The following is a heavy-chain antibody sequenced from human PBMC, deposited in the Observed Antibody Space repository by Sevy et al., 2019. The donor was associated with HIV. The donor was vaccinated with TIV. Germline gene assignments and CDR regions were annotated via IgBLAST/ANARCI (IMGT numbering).Heavy chain of an antibody. Sequence: GGSLRLSCAASGFTFSSYAMHWVRQAPGKGLEWVAVISYDGSNKYNADSVKGRFTISRDNSKNTLYLQMNSLRAEDTAVYYCAREGGEIAARPDQLPFDYWGQGTLVTVSS. J-gene: IGHJ4*02. CDR1: GFTFSSYA. D-gene: IGHD6-6*01. V-gene: IGHV3-30-3*01. CDR3: AREGGEIAARPDQLPFDY. CDR2: ISYDGSNK.